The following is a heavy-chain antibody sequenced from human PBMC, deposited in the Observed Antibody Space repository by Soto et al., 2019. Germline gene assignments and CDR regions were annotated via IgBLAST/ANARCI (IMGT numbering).Heavy chain of an antibody. V-gene: IGHV3-23*01. CDR1: GFTFSSYA. CDR3: AKRGGYSSGFNWFDP. J-gene: IGHJ5*02. Sequence: PGGSLRLSCAASGFTFSSYAMSWVRQAPGKGLEWVSAISGSGGSTYYADSVKGRFTISRDNSKNTLYLQMNSLRAEDTAVYYCAKRGGYSSGFNWFDPWGQGTLVTVSS. D-gene: IGHD6-19*01. CDR2: ISGSGGST.